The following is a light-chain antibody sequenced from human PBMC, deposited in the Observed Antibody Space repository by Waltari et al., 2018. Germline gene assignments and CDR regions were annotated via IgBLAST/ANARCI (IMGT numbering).Light chain of an antibody. CDR3: TSYTTSSTLV. V-gene: IGLV2-14*01. CDR2: AVS. CDR1: SSDVGAYTY. J-gene: IGLJ2*01. Sequence: QSALTQPASVSGSPGQSVTISCTGTSSDVGAYTYVPWYQPPPDKAPKLLIYAVSDRPSGVSNRFSGSKSGNTASLTISGLQDEDEADYYCTSYTTSSTLVFGGGTKLTVL.